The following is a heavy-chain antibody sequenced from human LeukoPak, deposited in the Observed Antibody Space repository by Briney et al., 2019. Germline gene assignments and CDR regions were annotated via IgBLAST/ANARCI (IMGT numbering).Heavy chain of an antibody. V-gene: IGHV5-51*01. D-gene: IGHD2-2*01. CDR2: IYPGDSDT. Sequence: GESLKISCKGSGYSFTSYWIGWVRQMPGKGLEWMGIIYPGDSDTRYSPSFQGQVTISADKSISTAYLQWSSMKASDTAMYYCARGRLDCSSTSCYYYFDYWGQGTLVTVSS. J-gene: IGHJ4*02. CDR3: ARGRLDCSSTSCYYYFDY. CDR1: GYSFTSYW.